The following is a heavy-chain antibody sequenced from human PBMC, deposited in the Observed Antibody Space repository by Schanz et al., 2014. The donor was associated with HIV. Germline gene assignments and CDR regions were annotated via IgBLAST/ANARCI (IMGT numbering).Heavy chain of an antibody. D-gene: IGHD3-10*01. V-gene: IGHV3-74*02. J-gene: IGHJ4*02. CDR3: ARVFGRTYGWPDY. Sequence: EEHLLESGGDLIQPGGSLRLSCAASGSTFSSYWMHWVRQAPGKGLVGVSRINSDGSSTNYADSVKGRFTISRDNARTSLYLQMNSLRAEDTAVYYCARVFGRTYGWPDYWGQGTLVTVSS. CDR1: GSTFSSYW. CDR2: INSDGSST.